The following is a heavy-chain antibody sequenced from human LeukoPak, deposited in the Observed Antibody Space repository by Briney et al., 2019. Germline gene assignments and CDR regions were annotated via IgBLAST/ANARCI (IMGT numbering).Heavy chain of an antibody. CDR1: GYTFTSYD. V-gene: IGHV1-8*01. CDR3: ARGEAKGYYDFWSGYIKPLAY. J-gene: IGHJ4*02. D-gene: IGHD3-3*01. CDR2: MNPNSGNT. Sequence: ASVKVSCKASGYTFTSYDINWVRQATGQGLEWMGWMNPNSGNTGYAQKFQGRVTMTRNTSISTAYMELSSLRSEDTAVYYCARGEAKGYYDFWSGYIKPLAYWSQGTLVTVSS.